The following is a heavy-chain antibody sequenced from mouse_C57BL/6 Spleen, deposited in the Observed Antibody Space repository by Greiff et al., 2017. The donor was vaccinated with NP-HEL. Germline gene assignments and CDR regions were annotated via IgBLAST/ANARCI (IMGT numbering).Heavy chain of an antibody. CDR2: IYPGSGST. V-gene: IGHV1-55*01. J-gene: IGHJ3*01. D-gene: IGHD2-4*01. CDR3: AIYDYDVGIFAY. Sequence: QVQLQQPGAELVKPGASVKMSCKASGYTFTSYWITWVKQRPGQGLEWIGDIYPGSGSTNYNEKFKSKATLTVDTSSSTAYMQLSSLTSEDSAVYYCAIYDYDVGIFAYWGQGTLVTVSA. CDR1: GYTFTSYW.